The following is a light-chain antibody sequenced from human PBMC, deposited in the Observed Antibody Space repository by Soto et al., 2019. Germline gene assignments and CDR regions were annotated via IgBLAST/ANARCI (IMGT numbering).Light chain of an antibody. CDR1: QSITFS. V-gene: IGKV3-11*01. Sequence: EIVLTQPPATLSSFPGERATLSCRASQSITFSLAWYQQRPGQAPRLLIHDVSSRASGIPARFSGSGSGTDFTLKISSLEPEDSAVYYCQQRSRWTPTFGGGTKVEIK. J-gene: IGKJ4*01. CDR3: QQRSRWTPT. CDR2: DVS.